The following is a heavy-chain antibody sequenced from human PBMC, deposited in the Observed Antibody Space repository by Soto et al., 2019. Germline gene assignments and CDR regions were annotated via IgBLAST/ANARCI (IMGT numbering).Heavy chain of an antibody. CDR2: ISSSGTII. D-gene: IGHD2-15*01. J-gene: IGHJ6*02. CDR1: GFTFSDYY. Sequence: QVQLVESGGGLVKPGGSLRLSCAASGFTFSDYYISWIRQAPGKGLEWVSYISSSGTIIYHADSVKGRFTISRDNAKNSLFLQMNSLRAEDTAVYYCARSKSIFYGMDVWGQGTTVTVSS. V-gene: IGHV3-11*01. CDR3: ARSKSIFYGMDV.